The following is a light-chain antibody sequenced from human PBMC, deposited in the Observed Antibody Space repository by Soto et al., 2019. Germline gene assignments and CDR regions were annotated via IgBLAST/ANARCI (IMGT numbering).Light chain of an antibody. CDR2: DVS. CDR3: SSYTRSSTLGVV. J-gene: IGLJ2*01. CDR1: SSDVGGYNY. V-gene: IGLV2-14*01. Sequence: QSALTQPASVSGSPGQSITISCTGTSSDVGGYNYVSWYQQHPGKAPKLMIYDVSNRPSGVSNRFSGSKSGNTASLTISGLHAEDEADYYCSSYTRSSTLGVVFGGGTKLTVL.